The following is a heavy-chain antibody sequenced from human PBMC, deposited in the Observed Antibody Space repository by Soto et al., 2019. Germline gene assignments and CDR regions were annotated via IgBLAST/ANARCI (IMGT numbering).Heavy chain of an antibody. CDR1: GYSFTSYW. J-gene: IGHJ6*02. CDR2: IDPSDSYT. CDR3: ASCTDSGYDIDYYYGMDV. Sequence: PGESLKSSCKGSGYSFTSYWISWVRQMPGKGLEWMGRIDPSDSYTNYSPSFQGHVTISADKSISTAYLQWSSLKASDTAMYYCASCTDSGYDIDYYYGMDVWGQGTTVTVSS. V-gene: IGHV5-10-1*01. D-gene: IGHD5-12*01.